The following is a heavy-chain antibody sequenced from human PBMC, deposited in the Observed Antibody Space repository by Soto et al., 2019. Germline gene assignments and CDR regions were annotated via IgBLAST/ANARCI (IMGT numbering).Heavy chain of an antibody. CDR3: ARRYGGNFDY. Sequence: ETLSLTCTVSGVSISSYYWSWIRQPPGKGLEWIGYIYYSGSTNYNPSLKSRVTISVDTSKNQFSLKLSSVTAADTAVYYCARRYGGNFDYWGQGTLVTVSS. V-gene: IGHV4-59*01. J-gene: IGHJ4*02. CDR1: GVSISSYY. CDR2: IYYSGST. D-gene: IGHD3-16*01.